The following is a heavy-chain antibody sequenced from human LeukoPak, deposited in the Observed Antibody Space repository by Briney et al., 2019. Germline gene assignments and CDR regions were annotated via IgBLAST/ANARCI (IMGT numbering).Heavy chain of an antibody. D-gene: IGHD2-21*02. CDR2: IYYSGST. V-gene: IGHV4-59*01. Sequence: SETLSLTCTVSGGSISSYYCNWIRQPPGKGLEWIGYIYYSGSTNYNPSLKSRVTISVDTSKNQFSLKLTSVTAADTAMYYCARGLYCGGDCYYQDYWGQGTLVTVSS. J-gene: IGHJ4*02. CDR1: GGSISSYY. CDR3: ARGLYCGGDCYYQDY.